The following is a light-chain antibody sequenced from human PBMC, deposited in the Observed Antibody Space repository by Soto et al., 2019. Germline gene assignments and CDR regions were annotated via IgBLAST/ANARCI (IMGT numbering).Light chain of an antibody. CDR3: ASYTTSSALGL. CDR1: SSDVGGHYY. J-gene: IGLJ2*01. V-gene: IGLV2-14*03. CDR2: DVN. Sequence: QSALAQPASVSGSPGQSITISCTGTSSDVGGHYYVSWYQHHPGKAPKLMIYDVNNRPSGVSNRFSGSKSGNTASLTISGLQAEDEADYYCASYTTSSALGLFGGGTKVTVL.